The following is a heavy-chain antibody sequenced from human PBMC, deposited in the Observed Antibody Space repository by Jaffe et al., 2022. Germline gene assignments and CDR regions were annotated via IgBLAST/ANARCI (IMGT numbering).Heavy chain of an antibody. CDR3: ARQWAGVWFGELLQLDY. J-gene: IGHJ4*02. CDR1: GYSISSGYY. D-gene: IGHD3-10*01. V-gene: IGHV4-38-2*01. Sequence: QVQLQESGPGLVKPSETLSLTCAVSGYSISSGYYWGWIRQPPGKGLEWIGSIYHSGSTYYNPSLKSRVTISVDTSKNQFSLKLSSVTAADTAVYYCARQWAGVWFGELLQLDYWGQGTLVTVSS. CDR2: IYHSGST.